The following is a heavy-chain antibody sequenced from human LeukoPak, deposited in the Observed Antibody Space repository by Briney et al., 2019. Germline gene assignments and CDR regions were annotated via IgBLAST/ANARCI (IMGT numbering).Heavy chain of an antibody. J-gene: IGHJ5*01. D-gene: IGHD2-2*01. CDR1: GFTFSSYS. CDR2: ISSSSSTI. Sequence: PGGSLRLSCAASGFTFSSYSMNWVRQAPGKGLEWVSYISSSSSTIYYADSVKGRFTISRDNAKNSLYLQMNSLRAEDTAVYYCARGVVVPAATSLAALDKNWFDSWGQGTLVTVSS. CDR3: ARGVVVPAATSLAALDKNWFDS. V-gene: IGHV3-48*01.